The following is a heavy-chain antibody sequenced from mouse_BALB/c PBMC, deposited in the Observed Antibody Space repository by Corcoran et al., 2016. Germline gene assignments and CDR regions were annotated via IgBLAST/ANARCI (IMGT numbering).Heavy chain of an antibody. Sequence: QIQLVQSGPELKKPGETVRISCKASGYTFTTAGMQWVQKMPGKGLKWIGWINTHSGVPKYAEDFKGRFAFSLETSASTAYLQISNLKNEDTATYFCARSVYGSSPDYWGQGTTLTVSS. CDR3: ARSVYGSSPDY. D-gene: IGHD1-1*01. J-gene: IGHJ2*01. CDR2: INTHSGVP. CDR1: GYTFTTAG. V-gene: IGHV9-4*02.